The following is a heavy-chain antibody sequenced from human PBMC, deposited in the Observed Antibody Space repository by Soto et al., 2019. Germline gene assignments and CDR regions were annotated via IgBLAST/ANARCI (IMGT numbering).Heavy chain of an antibody. CDR2: ISGSGGST. CDR3: AKDRGCCRGQGWYHNGGGMYYFDY. Sequence: GGSLRLSCAASGFTFSSYAMSWVRQAPGKGLEWVSAISGSGGSTYYADSVKGRFTISRDNSKNTLYLQMNSLRAEDTAVYYCAKDRGCCRGQGWYHNGGGMYYFDYWGQGTLVTVSS. D-gene: IGHD6-19*01. J-gene: IGHJ4*02. CDR1: GFTFSSYA. V-gene: IGHV3-23*01.